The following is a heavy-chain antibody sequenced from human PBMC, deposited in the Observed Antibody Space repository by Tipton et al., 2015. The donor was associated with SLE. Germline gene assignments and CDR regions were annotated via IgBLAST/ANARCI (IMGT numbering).Heavy chain of an antibody. V-gene: IGHV1-46*01. Sequence: QLVQSGAEVKKPGASVKVSCKASGYTFTSYYMHWVRQAPGQGLEWMGIINPSGGSTSYAQKFQGRVTMTRDTSTSTAYMELRSLRSDDTAVYYCARDQDIVVVVAATPMGYWGQGTLVTVSS. J-gene: IGHJ4*02. CDR1: GYTFTSYY. D-gene: IGHD2-15*01. CDR3: ARDQDIVVVVAATPMGY. CDR2: INPSGGST.